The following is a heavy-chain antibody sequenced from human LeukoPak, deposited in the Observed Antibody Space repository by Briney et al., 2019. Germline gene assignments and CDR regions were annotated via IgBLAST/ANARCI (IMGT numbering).Heavy chain of an antibody. V-gene: IGHV3-48*03. J-gene: IGHJ3*02. CDR3: ARMSDFQVVVAVAEWGAFDI. Sequence: GGSLRLSCAASGFTFSSYEMNWVRQAPGKGLEWVSYISSSGSTIYYADSVKGRFTISRDNAKNSLYLQMNSLRAEDTAVYYCARMSDFQVVVAVAEWGAFDIWGQGTMVTVSS. CDR1: GFTFSSYE. D-gene: IGHD6-19*01. CDR2: ISSSGSTI.